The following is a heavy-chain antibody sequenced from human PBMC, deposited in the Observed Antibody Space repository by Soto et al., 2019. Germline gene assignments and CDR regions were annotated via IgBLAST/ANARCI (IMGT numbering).Heavy chain of an antibody. D-gene: IGHD3-3*02. CDR1: GFTFDDYA. Sequence: EVQLVESGGGLVQPGRSLRLSCAASGFTFDDYAMHWVRQAPGKGLEWVSCISWNGGSICYADSVKGRFTISRDNAKNSLYLQMNSVRGEDTALYYCAKDIAQGRRGKYYFYYWGQGTLVTVSS. CDR2: ISWNGGSI. CDR3: AKDIAQGRRGKYYFYY. V-gene: IGHV3-9*01. J-gene: IGHJ4*02.